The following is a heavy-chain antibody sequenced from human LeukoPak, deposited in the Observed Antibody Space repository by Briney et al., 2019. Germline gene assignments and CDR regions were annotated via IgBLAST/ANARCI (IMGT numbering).Heavy chain of an antibody. Sequence: SETLSLTCTVSGGSISTSNYYWGWIRQPPGKGLEWIGNIFYSGSTYYSPSLKSRVTISLDTSRNQFSLKLNSVTAADTAVYYCARSPGFGELNWFDPWGQGTLVTVSS. CDR2: IFYSGST. D-gene: IGHD3-10*01. J-gene: IGHJ5*02. V-gene: IGHV4-39*07. CDR1: GGSISTSNYY. CDR3: ARSPGFGELNWFDP.